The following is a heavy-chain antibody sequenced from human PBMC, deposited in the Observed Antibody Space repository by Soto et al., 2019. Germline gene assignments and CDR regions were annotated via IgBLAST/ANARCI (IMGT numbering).Heavy chain of an antibody. D-gene: IGHD2-2*01. V-gene: IGHV3-9*01. CDR2: ISWNSGSI. CDR3: AKDIRPGSLQYQLGGGFDY. CDR1: GFTFDDYA. Sequence: PGGSLRLSCAASGFTFDDYAMHWVRQAPGKGLEWVSGISWNSGSIGYADSVKGRFTISRDNAKNSLYLQMNSLRAEDTALYYCAKDIRPGSLQYQLGGGFDYWGQGTLVTVSS. J-gene: IGHJ4*02.